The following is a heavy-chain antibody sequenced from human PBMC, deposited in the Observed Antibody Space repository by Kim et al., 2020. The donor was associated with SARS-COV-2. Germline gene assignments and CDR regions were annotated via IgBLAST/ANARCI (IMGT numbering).Heavy chain of an antibody. V-gene: IGHV3-23*01. CDR2: ILDSATNT. CDR1: GFPFSSYV. J-gene: IGHJ6*02. Sequence: GGSLRLSCAASGFPFSSYVMSWVRQAPGKGLEWVSSILDSATNTYYADSVQGRFTISRDDSKDALYLQIDSLRAEDTAVYFCARASKAYYYGVDVCGQG. CDR3: ARASKAYYYGVDV.